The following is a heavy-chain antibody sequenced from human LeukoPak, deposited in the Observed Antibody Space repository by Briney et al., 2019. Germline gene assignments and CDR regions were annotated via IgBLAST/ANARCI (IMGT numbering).Heavy chain of an antibody. J-gene: IGHJ4*02. V-gene: IGHV4-31*03. D-gene: IGHD1-26*01. Sequence: SETLSLTCTVSGDSISSGVYYWSWIRQHPGTGLEWIGYIFYRGNTRYNPSLRSRITISVDTSKNQFSLKLASVTAADTAVYYCARTVGARTYYLDYWGQGTPVIVSS. CDR3: ARTVGARTYYLDY. CDR1: GDSISSGVYY. CDR2: IFYRGNT.